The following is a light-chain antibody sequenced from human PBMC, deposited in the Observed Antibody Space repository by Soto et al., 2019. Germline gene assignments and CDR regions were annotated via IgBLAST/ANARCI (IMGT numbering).Light chain of an antibody. Sequence: DIQMTQSPSTLSASVGDRVTITCRASQSIATFLAWYQQMPGKAPRLLIYAASSLHSGVPSRFSGSGSGTDFALTISSLQPDDFATYYCQQSNTSSRTFGQGTKVEIK. V-gene: IGKV1-5*01. CDR1: QSIATF. CDR3: QQSNTSSRT. CDR2: AAS. J-gene: IGKJ1*01.